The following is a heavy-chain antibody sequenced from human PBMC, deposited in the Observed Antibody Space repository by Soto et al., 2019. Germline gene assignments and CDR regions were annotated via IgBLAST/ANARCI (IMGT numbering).Heavy chain of an antibody. CDR1: GGTFSSYA. V-gene: IGHV1-69*13. CDR3: ARGDSYGYYFDY. J-gene: IGHJ4*02. D-gene: IGHD5-18*01. CDR2: IIPIFGTA. Sequence: SVKVSCKASGGTFSSYAISWVLQAPGQGLEWMGGIIPIFGTANYAQKFQGRVTITADESTSTAYMELSSLRSEDTAVYYCARGDSYGYYFDYWGQGTLVTVSS.